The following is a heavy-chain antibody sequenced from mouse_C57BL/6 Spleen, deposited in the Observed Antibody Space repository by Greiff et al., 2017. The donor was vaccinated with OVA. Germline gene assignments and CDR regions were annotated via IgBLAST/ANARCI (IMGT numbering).Heavy chain of an antibody. Sequence: VQLKESGPGLVKPSQSLSLTCSVTGYSITSGYYWNWIRQFPGNKLEWMGYISYDGSNNYNPSLKNRISITRDTSKNQFFLKLNSVTTEDTATYYCARDDMVTTGYYFDYWGQGTTLTVSS. CDR2: ISYDGSN. CDR1: GYSITSGYY. J-gene: IGHJ2*01. CDR3: ARDDMVTTGYYFDY. V-gene: IGHV3-6*01. D-gene: IGHD2-2*01.